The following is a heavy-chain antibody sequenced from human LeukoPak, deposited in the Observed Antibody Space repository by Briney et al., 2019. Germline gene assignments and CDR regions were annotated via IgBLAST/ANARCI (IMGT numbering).Heavy chain of an antibody. V-gene: IGHV1-46*01. CDR1: GYIVSTYY. Sequence: GSVKVSCKASGYIVSTYYMHWVRQAPGQGLEWMGIINPSSGTTSYAQKFQGRVTMTRDTSTSTVYMELSSLRSEDTAMYYCARSGWLRLNWFDPWGQGTLVTVSS. CDR2: INPSSGTT. CDR3: ARSGWLRLNWFDP. J-gene: IGHJ5*02. D-gene: IGHD5-12*01.